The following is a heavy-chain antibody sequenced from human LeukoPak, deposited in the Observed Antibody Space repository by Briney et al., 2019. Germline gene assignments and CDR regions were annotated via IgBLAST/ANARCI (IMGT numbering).Heavy chain of an antibody. CDR2: ISAYNGNT. Sequence: ASVRVSCKASGYTFTSYGISWVRQAPGQGLEWMGWISAYNGNTNYAQKLQGRVTMTTDTSASTAYMELRSLRSDDTAVYYCARDPYCSSTSCYAWDLDYWGQGTLVTVSS. D-gene: IGHD2-2*01. CDR3: ARDPYCSSTSCYAWDLDY. CDR1: GYTFTSYG. V-gene: IGHV1-18*01. J-gene: IGHJ4*02.